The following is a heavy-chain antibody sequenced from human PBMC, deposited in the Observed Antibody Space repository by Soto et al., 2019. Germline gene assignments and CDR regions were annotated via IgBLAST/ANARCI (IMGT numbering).Heavy chain of an antibody. D-gene: IGHD1-1*01. V-gene: IGHV3-33*01. CDR2: IWYDGGSK. CDR1: GFKFSNYG. CDR3: ATDDIQVERRPSFGMDV. J-gene: IGHJ6*02. Sequence: QMQLVESGGGVVQPGRSLRLSCVASGFKFSNYGMHWVRQAPGKGLEWVAVIWYDGGSKFYADSVKGRFTISRDNTRNTLFLQKTSLRADDTAVDYCATDDIQVERRPSFGMDVWGQGTTVSVSS.